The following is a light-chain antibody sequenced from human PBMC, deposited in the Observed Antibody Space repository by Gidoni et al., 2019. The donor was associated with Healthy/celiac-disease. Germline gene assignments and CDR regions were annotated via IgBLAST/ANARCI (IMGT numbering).Light chain of an antibody. CDR3: QQYNSYPWT. CDR2: KAS. V-gene: IGKV1-5*03. CDR1: QSISSW. Sequence: DIQMTQTPSTLSASVGDRVTIPCRASQSISSWLAWYQPKPGKAPNLLLYKASSLESGVPSMFSGSGSGTDFTLTISSLQPDDFATYYCQQYNSYPWTCGQGTKVEIK. J-gene: IGKJ1*01.